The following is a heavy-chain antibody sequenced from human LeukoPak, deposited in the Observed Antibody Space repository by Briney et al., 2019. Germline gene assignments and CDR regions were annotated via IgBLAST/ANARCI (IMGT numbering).Heavy chain of an antibody. CDR1: GFTFSSYA. CDR3: AKDRGGGNLDFDY. D-gene: IGHD2-15*01. V-gene: IGHV3-23*01. Sequence: GSLRLSCAASGFTFSSYAMTWVRQAPGKGLEWVSVISGSGGRTYYADSVKGRFTISRDNSKNTLYLQMSSLRAEDTAVYYCAKDRGGGNLDFDYWDQRTLVTVSS. J-gene: IGHJ4*02. CDR2: ISGSGGRT.